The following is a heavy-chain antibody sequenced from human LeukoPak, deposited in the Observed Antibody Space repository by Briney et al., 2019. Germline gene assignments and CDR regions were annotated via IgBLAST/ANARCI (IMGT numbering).Heavy chain of an antibody. Sequence: SETLSLTCTVSGGSLSGYYWSWIRQPPGKGLEWIGYIYYSGSTNYNPSLKSRVTISVDTSKNQFSLKLSSVTAADTAVYYCARRRFLDVWGKGTTVTVSS. D-gene: IGHD2-21*01. J-gene: IGHJ6*04. CDR1: GGSLSGYY. CDR3: ARRRFLDV. CDR2: IYYSGST. V-gene: IGHV4-59*08.